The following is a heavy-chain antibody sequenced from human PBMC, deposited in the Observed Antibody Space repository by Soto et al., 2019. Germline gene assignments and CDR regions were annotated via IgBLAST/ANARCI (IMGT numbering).Heavy chain of an antibody. V-gene: IGHV4-39*01. CDR1: GGSISSSSYY. CDR3: ARLEDTAWGIDI. CDR2: IYYSGST. D-gene: IGHD5-18*01. J-gene: IGHJ3*02. Sequence: QLQLQESGPGLVKPSETLSLTCTVSGGSISSSSYYWGWIRQPPGKGLEWIGSIYYSGSTYYNPSLKSRVTISVDTSKNQFSLKLSSVTAADTAVYYCARLEDTAWGIDIWGQGTMVTVSS.